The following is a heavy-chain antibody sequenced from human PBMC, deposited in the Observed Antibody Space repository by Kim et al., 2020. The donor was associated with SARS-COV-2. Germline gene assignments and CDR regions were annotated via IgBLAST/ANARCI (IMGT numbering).Heavy chain of an antibody. CDR1: GYTFTSYA. V-gene: IGHV7-4-1*02. CDR2: INTNTGNP. D-gene: IGHD3-9*01. J-gene: IGHJ4*02. Sequence: ASVKVSCKASGYTFTSYAMNWVRQAPGQGLEWMGWINTNTGNPTYAQGFTGRFVFSLDTSVSTAYLQISSLKAEDTAVYYCARDLTEILTGYYIPFDYWGQGTLVTVSS. CDR3: ARDLTEILTGYYIPFDY.